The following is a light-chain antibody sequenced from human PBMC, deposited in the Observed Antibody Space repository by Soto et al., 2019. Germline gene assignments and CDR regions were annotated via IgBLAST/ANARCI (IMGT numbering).Light chain of an antibody. CDR1: QTVTSSY. CDR3: QQDGGSPQFT. J-gene: IGKJ3*01. CDR2: GAS. V-gene: IGKV3-20*01. Sequence: EIVLTQSPGTLSLSPGERATLSCRASQTVTSSYLAWYQQKPGQAPRLLIYGASSRATGIPDRFSGRGSGTDFTLTISRLEPEDFAVYYCQQDGGSPQFTFGPGTRVDFK.